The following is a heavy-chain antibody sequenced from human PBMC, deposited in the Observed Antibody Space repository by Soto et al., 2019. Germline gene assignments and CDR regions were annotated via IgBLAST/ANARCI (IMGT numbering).Heavy chain of an antibody. Sequence: SVKVSCKASGGTFSSYTISWVRQAPGQGLEWMGRIIPILGIANYAQKFQGRVTITADKSTSTAYMELSSLRSEDTAVYFCSRDDCSGGSCYELGFDYWGQGTLVTVSS. V-gene: IGHV1-69*04. J-gene: IGHJ4*02. CDR3: SRDDCSGGSCYELGFDY. CDR1: GGTFSSYT. CDR2: IIPILGIA. D-gene: IGHD2-15*01.